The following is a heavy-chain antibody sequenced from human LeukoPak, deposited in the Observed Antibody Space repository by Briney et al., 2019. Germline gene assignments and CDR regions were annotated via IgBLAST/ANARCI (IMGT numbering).Heavy chain of an antibody. J-gene: IGHJ4*02. V-gene: IGHV4-4*02. CDR1: GGSIRSANW. Sequence: SGTLSLTCVVTGGSIRSANWWSWVRQPPGKGLEWVGEIFHSGTTNYSPSLKSRVTISVDISNNQVSLKMTSVTAADTAVYYCTRGPSLTAVNWGRGTLVTVSS. CDR2: IFHSGTT. D-gene: IGHD7-27*01. CDR3: TRGPSLTAVN.